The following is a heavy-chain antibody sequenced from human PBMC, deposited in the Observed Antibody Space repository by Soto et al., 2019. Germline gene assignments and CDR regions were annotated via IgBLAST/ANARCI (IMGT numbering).Heavy chain of an antibody. Sequence: QVQLVESGGGVVQPGRSLRLSCAASGFTFSSYGMHWVRQAPGKGLEWVAVISYDGSNKYYADSVKGRFTISRDNSXXTLYLQMNSLRAVDTAVYYCAKEAFVVVTAPDFDYWGQGTLVTVSS. V-gene: IGHV3-30*18. CDR2: ISYDGSNK. CDR1: GFTFSSYG. D-gene: IGHD2-21*02. CDR3: AKEAFVVVTAPDFDY. J-gene: IGHJ4*02.